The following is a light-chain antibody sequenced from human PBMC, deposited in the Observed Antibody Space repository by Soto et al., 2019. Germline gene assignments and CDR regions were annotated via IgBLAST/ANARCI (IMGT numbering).Light chain of an antibody. CDR1: QTISSW. J-gene: IGKJ5*01. CDR2: AAS. Sequence: DIQMTQSPSTLSGSVGDRVTITCRASQTISSWLAWYQQKPGKAPKLLIYAASSLQSGVPSRFSGSGSGTDFTLTITSLQPEDFATYYCQQSYSTPITFGQGTRLEIK. CDR3: QQSYSTPIT. V-gene: IGKV1-39*01.